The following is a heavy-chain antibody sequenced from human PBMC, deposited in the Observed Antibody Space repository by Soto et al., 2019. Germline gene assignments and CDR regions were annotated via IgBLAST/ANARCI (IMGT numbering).Heavy chain of an antibody. CDR1: GRTLGSDG. V-gene: IGHV1-2*02. D-gene: IGHD3-10*01. CDR2: INPKSGGT. CDR3: AREWFGELLYSYNWFDP. Sequence: ASVKVSCKASGRTLGSDGFTSVRQAPGQGLEWMGWINPKSGGTNYAQKFQGRVTMTRDTSISTAYMELSRLRSDDTAVYYCAREWFGELLYSYNWFDPWGQGTLVTVSS. J-gene: IGHJ5*02.